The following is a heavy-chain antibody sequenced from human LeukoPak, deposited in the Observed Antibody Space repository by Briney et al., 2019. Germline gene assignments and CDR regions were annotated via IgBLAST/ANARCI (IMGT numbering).Heavy chain of an antibody. V-gene: IGHV4-59*01. J-gene: IGHJ3*01. D-gene: IGHD2-21*01. CDR1: GRSISGFS. CDR2: IYYSGST. CDR3: AREVGVRAFDV. Sequence: PSETLSLTCTVSGRSISGFSWSWIRQPPGQGLEWIAYIYYSGSTNYNPSLKSRVTISVDSSKNQFSLKLSSVTAADTAVYYCAREVGVRAFDVWGQGTMGTVSS.